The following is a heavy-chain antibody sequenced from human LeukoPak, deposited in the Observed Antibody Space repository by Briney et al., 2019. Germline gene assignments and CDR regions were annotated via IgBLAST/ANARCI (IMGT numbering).Heavy chain of an antibody. D-gene: IGHD2-21*02. J-gene: IGHJ6*03. V-gene: IGHV3-21*01. CDR1: GFPLSSYS. CDR3: ARGTTALMDV. CDR2: ISSGTSFI. Sequence: PGGSLRLSCSAPGFPLSSYSMKWVRQAPGKGLEWVSSISSGTSFIYYADSVKGRFTISRDNAKNSLYLQMNSLRAEDTAVYYCARGTTALMDVWGKGTTVTVSS.